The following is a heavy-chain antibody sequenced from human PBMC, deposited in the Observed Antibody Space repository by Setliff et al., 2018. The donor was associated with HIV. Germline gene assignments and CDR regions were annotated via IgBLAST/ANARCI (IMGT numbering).Heavy chain of an antibody. CDR2: IYYSGST. D-gene: IGHD3-3*01. CDR3: ARGANFWSGYDS. Sequence: SETLSLTCTVSGGSISSYYWSWIRQPPGKGLEWIGYIYYSGSTNYNPSLKSRVTISVDTSKNQFSLKLSPVTAADTAVYYCARGANFWSGYDSWGQGTLVTVS. CDR1: GGSISSYY. V-gene: IGHV4-59*01. J-gene: IGHJ4*02.